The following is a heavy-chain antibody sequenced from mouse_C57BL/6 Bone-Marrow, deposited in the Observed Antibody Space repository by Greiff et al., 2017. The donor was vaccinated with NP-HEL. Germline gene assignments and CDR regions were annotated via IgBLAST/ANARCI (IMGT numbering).Heavy chain of an antibody. Sequence: QVQLQQPGAELVRPGSSVKLSCKASGYTFTSYWMHWVKQRPIQGLEWIGNIDPSDSETHYNQKFKDKATLTVDKSSSTAYMQLSSLTSEDSAVYYCARGYDDYDGYWYFDVWGTGTTVTVSS. CDR2: IDPSDSET. CDR3: ARGYDDYDGYWYFDV. J-gene: IGHJ1*03. D-gene: IGHD2-4*01. V-gene: IGHV1-52*01. CDR1: GYTFTSYW.